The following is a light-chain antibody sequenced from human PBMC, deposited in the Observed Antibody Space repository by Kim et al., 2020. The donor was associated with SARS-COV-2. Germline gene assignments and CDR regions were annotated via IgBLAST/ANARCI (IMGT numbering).Light chain of an antibody. J-gene: IGLJ3*02. V-gene: IGLV10-54*01. CDR3: SAWDTSLTAWV. CDR1: SNNVGDQG. Sequence: RQTATLTCTGNSNNVGDQGAGWLQQHQGHPPKLLSYRNNSRPSGISERFSASRSGNIASLTITGLQADDGADYYCSAWDTSLTAWVFGGGTQLIVL. CDR2: RNN.